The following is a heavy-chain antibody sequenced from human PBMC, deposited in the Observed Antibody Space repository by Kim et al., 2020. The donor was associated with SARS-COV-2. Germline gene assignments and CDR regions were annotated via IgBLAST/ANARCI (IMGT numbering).Heavy chain of an antibody. CDR3: ASLADYYDSSGTQGDWFDP. J-gene: IGHJ5*02. V-gene: IGHV1-69*06. Sequence: SVKVSCKASGGTFSSYAISWVRQAPGQGLEWMGGIIPIFGTANYAQKFQGRVTITADKSTSTAYMELSSLRSEDTAVYYCASLADYYDSSGTQGDWFDPWGQGTLVTVSS. CDR2: IIPIFGTA. CDR1: GGTFSSYA. D-gene: IGHD3-22*01.